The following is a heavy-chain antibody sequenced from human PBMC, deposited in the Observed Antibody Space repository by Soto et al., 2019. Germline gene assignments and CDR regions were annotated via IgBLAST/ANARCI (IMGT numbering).Heavy chain of an antibody. CDR2: ISSSSSTI. Sequence: GGSLRLSCAASGFTFSSYSMNWVRQAPGKGLEWVSYISSSSSTIYYADSVKGRFTISRDNAKNSLYLQMNSLRDEDTAVYYCARESRFLEWLSLNWLDPWGQGTLVTISS. J-gene: IGHJ5*02. CDR1: GFTFSSYS. V-gene: IGHV3-48*02. D-gene: IGHD3-3*01. CDR3: ARESRFLEWLSLNWLDP.